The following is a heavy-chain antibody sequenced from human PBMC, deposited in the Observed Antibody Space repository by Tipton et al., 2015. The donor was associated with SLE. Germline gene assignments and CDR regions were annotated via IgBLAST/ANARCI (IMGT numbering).Heavy chain of an antibody. CDR1: GGSTSSSSYY. CDR3: ARGPFQRWPPGAY. Sequence: TLSLTCTVSGGSTSSSSYYRGSIRQPPGKGLEWIGISHYSGINYYNPSPKSRVTISLDTSKSQLSLILNSLTSADTAVYCCARGPFQRWPPGAYWNPGTLVTVFS. J-gene: IGHJ4*02. D-gene: IGHD6-19*01. V-gene: IGHV4-39*07. CDR2: SHYSGIN.